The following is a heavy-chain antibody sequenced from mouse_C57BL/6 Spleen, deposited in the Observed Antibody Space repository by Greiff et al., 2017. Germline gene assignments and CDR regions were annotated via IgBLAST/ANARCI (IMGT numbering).Heavy chain of an antibody. CDR3: ARGGYYGYDRDAMDY. CDR2: IYPGSGNT. J-gene: IGHJ4*01. CDR1: GYTFTDYY. Sequence: VQLQESGAELVRPGASVKLSCKASGYTFTDYYINWVKQRPGQGLEWIARIYPGSGNTYYNEKFKGKATLTAEKSSSTAYMQLSSLTSEDSAVYFCARGGYYGYDRDAMDYWGQGTSVTVSS. D-gene: IGHD2-2*01. V-gene: IGHV1-76*01.